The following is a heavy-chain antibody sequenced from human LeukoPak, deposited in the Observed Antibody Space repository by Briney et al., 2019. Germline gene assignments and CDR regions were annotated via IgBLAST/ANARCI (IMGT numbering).Heavy chain of an antibody. CDR3: AEEFRIVVVPASPFDY. J-gene: IGHJ4*02. V-gene: IGHV3-23*01. D-gene: IGHD2-2*01. CDR2: ISGSGGST. Sequence: GGSLRLSCAASGFTFSSYAMSWVCQAPGKGLEWVSAISGSGGSTYYADSVKGRFTISRDNSKNTLYLQMNSLRAEDTAVYYCAEEFRIVVVPASPFDYWGQGTLVTVSA. CDR1: GFTFSSYA.